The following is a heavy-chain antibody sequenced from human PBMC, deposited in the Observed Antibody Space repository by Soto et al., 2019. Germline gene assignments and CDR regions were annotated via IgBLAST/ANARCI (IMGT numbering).Heavy chain of an antibody. CDR2: ISGSGGVI. Sequence: GGSLRLSCEASGFTFSSYSMNWVRQAPGKGPEWVSYISGSGGVIYYAGSVKGRFTISRDNAKNLLYLQMNSLRAEDTALYYCARARVVYHIPIEFDPWGQGTQVTVSS. CDR1: GFTFSSYS. V-gene: IGHV3-48*04. D-gene: IGHD2-8*02. J-gene: IGHJ5*02. CDR3: ARARVVYHIPIEFDP.